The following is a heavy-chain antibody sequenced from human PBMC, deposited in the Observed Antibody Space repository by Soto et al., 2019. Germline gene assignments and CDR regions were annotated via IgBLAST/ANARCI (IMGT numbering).Heavy chain of an antibody. Sequence: SQTLSLTCAISGYSVSSNSAAWNWIRQSPSRGLEWLGRTYYRSKWYNDYAVSVKSRITINPDTSKNQFSLQLNSVTPEDTAVYYCTTGDTIFLYGMDVWGQGTTVTVSS. D-gene: IGHD3-9*01. CDR1: GYSVSSNSAA. CDR2: TYYRSKWYN. V-gene: IGHV6-1*01. J-gene: IGHJ6*02. CDR3: TTGDTIFLYGMDV.